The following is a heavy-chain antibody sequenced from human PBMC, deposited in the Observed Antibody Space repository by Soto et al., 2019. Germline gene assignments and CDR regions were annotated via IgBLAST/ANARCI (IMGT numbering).Heavy chain of an antibody. V-gene: IGHV3-73*01. CDR1: GFTFSGSA. CDR2: IRSKANSYAT. D-gene: IGHD6-6*01. Sequence: SLRLSCAASGFTFSGSAMHWVRQASGKGLEWVGRIRSKANSYATAYAASVKGRFTISRDDSKNTAYLQMNSLKTEDTAVYYCTRHKAARPFDYWGQGTLVTVSS. J-gene: IGHJ4*02. CDR3: TRHKAARPFDY.